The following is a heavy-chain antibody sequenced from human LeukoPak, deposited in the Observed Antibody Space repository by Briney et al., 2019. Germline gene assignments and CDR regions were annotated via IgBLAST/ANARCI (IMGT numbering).Heavy chain of an antibody. V-gene: IGHV3-23*01. D-gene: IGHD6-13*01. Sequence: GGSLRLSCAASGFTFSSYAMTWVRQAPGKGLEWVSVISGSGGSTHYADSVKGRFTISRDNSKNTVYLQMNSLRADDTAVYYCAKNRGSGWYGSDYWGQGTLVTVSS. CDR3: AKNRGSGWYGSDY. CDR2: ISGSGGST. J-gene: IGHJ4*02. CDR1: GFTFSSYA.